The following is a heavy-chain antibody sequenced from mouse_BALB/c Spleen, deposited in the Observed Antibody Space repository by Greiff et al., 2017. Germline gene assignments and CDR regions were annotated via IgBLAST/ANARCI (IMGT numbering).Heavy chain of an antibody. V-gene: IGHV14-3*02. Sequence: EVKLMESGAELVKPGASVKLSCTASGFNIKDTYMHWVKQRPEQGLEWIGRIDPANGNTKYDPKFQGKATITADTSSNTAYLQLSSLTSEDTAVYYCARSRNYYGSTWFAYWGQGTLVTVSA. J-gene: IGHJ3*01. CDR3: ARSRNYYGSTWFAY. CDR2: IDPANGNT. D-gene: IGHD1-1*01. CDR1: GFNIKDTY.